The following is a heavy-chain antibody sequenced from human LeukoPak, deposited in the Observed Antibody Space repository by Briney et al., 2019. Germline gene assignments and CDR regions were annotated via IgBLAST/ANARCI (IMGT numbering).Heavy chain of an antibody. J-gene: IGHJ4*02. D-gene: IGHD2-21*02. CDR2: IYYSGST. Sequence: SETLSLTCTVSGGSINSYFWSWIRQPPGKGLEWIGYIYYSGSTNYNPSLKSRVTISVDTSKNQFSLKLSSVAAADTAVYYCARRPYCGADCYYDYWGQGTLVTVSS. V-gene: IGHV4-59*01. CDR1: GGSINSYF. CDR3: ARRPYCGADCYYDY.